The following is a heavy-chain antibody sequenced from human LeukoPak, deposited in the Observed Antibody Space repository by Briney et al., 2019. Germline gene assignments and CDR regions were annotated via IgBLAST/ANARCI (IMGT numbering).Heavy chain of an antibody. Sequence: GGSLRLSCAASGFTFSSYSMNWVRQAPGKGLAWVSSISSSSSYIYYADSVKGRFTISRDNAKNSLYLQMNSLRAEDTAVYYCARDRGRPAANDAFDIWGQGTMVTVSS. CDR1: GFTFSSYS. CDR3: ARDRGRPAANDAFDI. D-gene: IGHD2-2*01. J-gene: IGHJ3*02. V-gene: IGHV3-21*01. CDR2: ISSSSSYI.